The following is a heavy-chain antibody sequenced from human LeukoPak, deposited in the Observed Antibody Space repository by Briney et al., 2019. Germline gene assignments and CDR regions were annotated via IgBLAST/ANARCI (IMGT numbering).Heavy chain of an antibody. V-gene: IGHV1-69*05. J-gene: IGHJ6*03. CDR2: IIPIFGTA. D-gene: IGHD7-27*01. Sequence: SVKVSCRASGGTFSSYAISWVRQAPGQGLEWMGRIIPIFGTANYAQKFQGRVTITTDESTSTAYMELSSLRSEDTAVYYCAVTGLYNYYYYYYMDVWGKGTTVTVSS. CDR1: GGTFSSYA. CDR3: AVTGLYNYYYYYYMDV.